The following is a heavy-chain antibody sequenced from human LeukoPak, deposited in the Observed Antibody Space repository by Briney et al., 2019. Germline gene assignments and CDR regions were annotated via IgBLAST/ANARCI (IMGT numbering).Heavy chain of an antibody. V-gene: IGHV3-48*03. J-gene: IGHJ3*02. CDR1: GFTFSSYE. Sequence: PGGPLRLSCAASGFTFSSYEMTWVRQAPGKGLEWVSYISSSGSTIYYADSVKGRFTISRDNAKNSLYLQMNSLRAEDTAVYYCARDSSGDAFDIWGQGTMVTVSS. D-gene: IGHD3-22*01. CDR2: ISSSGSTI. CDR3: ARDSSGDAFDI.